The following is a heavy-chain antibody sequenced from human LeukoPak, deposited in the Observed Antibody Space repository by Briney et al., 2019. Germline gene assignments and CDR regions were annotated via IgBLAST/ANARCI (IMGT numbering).Heavy chain of an antibody. V-gene: IGHV1-24*01. CDR2: FDPEHGET. D-gene: IGHD3-10*01. J-gene: IGHJ5*02. CDR1: GYTLTELS. Sequence: ASVKVSCKVSGYTLTELSMHWVRQAPGKGLEWMGGFDPEHGETIYAQKFQGRVTMTEDTSTDTAYMELSSLRSEDTAVYYCATLMVRGVIRLNWFDPWGQGTLVPVSS. CDR3: ATLMVRGVIRLNWFDP.